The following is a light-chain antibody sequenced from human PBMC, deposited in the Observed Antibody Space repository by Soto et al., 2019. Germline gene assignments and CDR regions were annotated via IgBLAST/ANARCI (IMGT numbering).Light chain of an antibody. CDR2: GAS. CDR3: QQRNVWPPIT. V-gene: IGKV3D-20*02. J-gene: IGKJ5*01. CDR1: QSVSSSY. Sequence: EIVFMQSPGTLSLSPGERATLSRRASQSVSSSYLACYQQKPAQPTSLIIYGASSRATGIPDRFSGSGSGTEFTLTISSLQSEDFATYYCQQRNVWPPITFGQGTRLEIK.